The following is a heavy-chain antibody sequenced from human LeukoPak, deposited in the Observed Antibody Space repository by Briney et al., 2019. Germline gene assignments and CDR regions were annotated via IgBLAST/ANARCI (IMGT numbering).Heavy chain of an antibody. CDR2: ISYDGSNK. D-gene: IGHD2-21*02. Sequence: GGSLRLSCAASGSTFSSYAMHWVRQAPGKGLEWVAVISYDGSNKYYADSVKGRFTISRDNSKNTLYLQMNSLRAEDTAVYYCAREGYCGGDCYSDYYYYYGMDVWGQGTTVTVSS. CDR1: GSTFSSYA. CDR3: AREGYCGGDCYSDYYYYYGMDV. J-gene: IGHJ6*02. V-gene: IGHV3-30-3*01.